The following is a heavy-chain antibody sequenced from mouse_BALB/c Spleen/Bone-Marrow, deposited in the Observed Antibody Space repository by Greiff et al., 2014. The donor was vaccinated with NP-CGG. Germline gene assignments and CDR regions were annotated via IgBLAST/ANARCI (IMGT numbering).Heavy chain of an antibody. CDR1: GFTFSDFY. V-gene: IGHV7-1*02. Sequence: EVQLVESGGGLVQPGGSLRLSCATSGFTFSDFYMEWVRQPPRKRLEWIAASRNKANDYTTEYSASVKGRFIVSRDTSQSILYLQMNALRAEDTAIYYCARDYYGSSYWYFDVWGAGTTVTVSS. CDR2: SRNKANDYTT. D-gene: IGHD1-1*01. CDR3: ARDYYGSSYWYFDV. J-gene: IGHJ1*01.